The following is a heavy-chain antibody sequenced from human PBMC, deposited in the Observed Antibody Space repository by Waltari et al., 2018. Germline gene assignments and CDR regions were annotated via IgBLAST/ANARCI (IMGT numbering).Heavy chain of an antibody. Sequence: QVQLVQSGAEVKKPGSSMMVSCKASGGTCSSYAISAVRQAPGQGLEWRGGIIPIFGTANYAQKFQGRVTITADKSTSTAYMELSSLRSEDTAVYYCARRNHYDAFDIWGQGTMVTVSS. CDR2: IIPIFGTA. J-gene: IGHJ3*02. CDR3: ARRNHYDAFDI. D-gene: IGHD1-1*01. V-gene: IGHV1-69*14. CDR1: GGTCSSYA.